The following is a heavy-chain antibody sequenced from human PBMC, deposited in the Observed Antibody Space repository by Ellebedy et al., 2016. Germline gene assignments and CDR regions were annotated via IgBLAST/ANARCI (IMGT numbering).Heavy chain of an antibody. J-gene: IGHJ4*02. CDR1: GGSISSYY. Sequence: SETLSLTCTVSGGSISSYYWSWIRQPPGKGLEWTGYIYYSGSTNYNPSLKSRVTISVDTSKNQFSLKLSSVTAADTAVYYCARGDVLGSSLDYWGQGTLVTVSS. CDR2: IYYSGST. D-gene: IGHD3-16*01. CDR3: ARGDVLGSSLDY. V-gene: IGHV4-59*01.